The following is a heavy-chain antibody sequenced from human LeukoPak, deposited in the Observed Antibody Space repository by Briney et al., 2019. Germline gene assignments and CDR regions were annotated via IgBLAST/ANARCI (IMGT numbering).Heavy chain of an antibody. V-gene: IGHV4-39*07. CDR3: ARVTGYMIEDYFDY. D-gene: IGHD3-22*01. CDR1: GGSISSSSYH. CDR2: IYYSGST. J-gene: IGHJ4*02. Sequence: PSETLSLTCTVSGGSISSSSYHWGWIRQPPGKGLEWIGSIYYSGSTNYNPSLKSRVTISVDTSKNQFSLRLSSVTAADTAVYYCARVTGYMIEDYFDYWGQGTLVTVSS.